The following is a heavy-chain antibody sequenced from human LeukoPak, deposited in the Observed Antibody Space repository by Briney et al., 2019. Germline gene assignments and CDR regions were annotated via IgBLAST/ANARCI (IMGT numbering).Heavy chain of an antibody. J-gene: IGHJ4*02. D-gene: IGHD3-10*01. CDR2: IYYSGST. Sequence: SQTLSLTCTVSGGSISSGGYYWSRIPQHPGKGLEWIGYIYYSGSTYYNPSLKSRVTISVDTSKNQLSLKLSSVTAADTAVYYCARGRQVSGSPIFDYWGQGTLVTVSS. CDR3: ARGRQVSGSPIFDY. CDR1: GGSISSGGYY. V-gene: IGHV4-31*03.